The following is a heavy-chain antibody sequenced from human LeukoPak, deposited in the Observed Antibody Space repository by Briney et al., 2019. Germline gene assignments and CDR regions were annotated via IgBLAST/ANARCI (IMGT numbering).Heavy chain of an antibody. V-gene: IGHV4-38-2*01. CDR3: ARQTEYYFDY. CDR1: GYSISSGYY. CDR2: IYHSGST. J-gene: IGHJ4*02. Sequence: PSETLSLTCAVSGYSISSGYYWGWIRPPPGKGLEWIGSIYHSGSTYYNPSLKSRVTITVDTSKNQFSLKLSSVTAADTAVYYCARQTEYYFDYWGQGTLVTVSS.